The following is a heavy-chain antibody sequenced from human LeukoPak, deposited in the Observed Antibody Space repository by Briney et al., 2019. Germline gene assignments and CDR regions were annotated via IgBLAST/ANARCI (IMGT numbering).Heavy chain of an antibody. CDR3: ARDGTYTDYDPDFDI. D-gene: IGHD5-12*01. V-gene: IGHV3-7*04. Sequence: TGGSLRLSCAASGFTFSRFWMSGVRQAPGKGLEGVANIKQDGSEKYYVDSVKGRFTISRDNAKNSLYLQMNSLRAEDTAVFCCARDGTYTDYDPDFDIWGQGTLVTVSS. J-gene: IGHJ4*02. CDR2: IKQDGSEK. CDR1: GFTFSRFW.